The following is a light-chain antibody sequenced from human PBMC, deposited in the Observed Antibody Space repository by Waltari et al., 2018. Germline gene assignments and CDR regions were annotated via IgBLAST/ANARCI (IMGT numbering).Light chain of an antibody. J-gene: IGLJ2*01. CDR2: DRN. V-gene: IGLV1-44*01. Sequence: QSVLTQPLSASGTAGQGVNISCTGTSSQVVGSIVHCYQQVPGTAPKLLINDRNQRASGVPDRFSGSKSGTSASLAISGLQSEDEADYFCAVWDARLNGPVFGGGTKVTVL. CDR3: AVWDARLNGPV. CDR1: SSQVVGSI.